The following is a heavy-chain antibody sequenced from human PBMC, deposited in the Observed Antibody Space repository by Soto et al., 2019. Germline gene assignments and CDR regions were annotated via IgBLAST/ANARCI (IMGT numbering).Heavy chain of an antibody. Sequence: GGSVRLSCSASGFTFSGYSVNWVRQAPGKGLEWVSYISSGSKTIYYAESVKGRFTVSRDNARNSQYLQMNSLRDEDTAGYYCVRGEIVGGGSCDYWGQGTRVTVSS. CDR1: GFTFSGYS. V-gene: IGHV3-48*02. J-gene: IGHJ4*02. D-gene: IGHD2-15*01. CDR2: ISSGSKTI. CDR3: VRGEIVGGGSCDY.